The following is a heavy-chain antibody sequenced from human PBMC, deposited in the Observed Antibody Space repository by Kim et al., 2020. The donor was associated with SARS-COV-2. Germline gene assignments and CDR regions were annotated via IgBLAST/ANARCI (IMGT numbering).Heavy chain of an antibody. CDR3: ARVLGSSSWYVLYYFYYGMDV. V-gene: IGHV3-33*08. CDR2: IWYDGSNK. Sequence: GGSLRLSCAASGFTFSSYGMHWVRQAPGKGLEWVAGIWYDGSNKYYADSVKGRFTISRDNSKNTLYLQMNSLRAEDTAVYYCARVLGSSSWYVLYYFYYGMDVWGQGTTVTVSS. CDR1: GFTFSSYG. D-gene: IGHD6-13*01. J-gene: IGHJ6*02.